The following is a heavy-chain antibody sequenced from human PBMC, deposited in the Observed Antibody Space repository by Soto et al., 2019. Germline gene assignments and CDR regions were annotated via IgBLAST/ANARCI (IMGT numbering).Heavy chain of an antibody. CDR1: RYTFTSYS. Sequence: ASVKVSCKASRYTFTSYSMHCVRHAPGQRFEWMGGFDPEDGETIYAQKFQGRVTMTEDTSTDTAYMELSSLRSEDTAVYYCATAYVDTAMVTLSYFDYWGQGTLVTVSS. V-gene: IGHV1-24*01. J-gene: IGHJ4*02. CDR3: ATAYVDTAMVTLSYFDY. D-gene: IGHD5-18*01. CDR2: FDPEDGET.